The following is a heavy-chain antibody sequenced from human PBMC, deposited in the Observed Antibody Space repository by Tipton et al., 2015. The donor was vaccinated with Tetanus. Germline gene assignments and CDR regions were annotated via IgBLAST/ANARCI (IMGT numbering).Heavy chain of an antibody. V-gene: IGHV4-30-4*01. CDR1: GGSISSADYY. Sequence: LRLSCTVSGGSISSADYYWSWIRQSPGKGLEWIGHVYYSGRTYYNPPLKSRVTISADVSKNQFSLKLTSVTAADTATYYCARMGFTYGQVVYWGQGTLVTVAS. CDR2: VYYSGRT. D-gene: IGHD5-18*01. CDR3: ARMGFTYGQVVY. J-gene: IGHJ4*02.